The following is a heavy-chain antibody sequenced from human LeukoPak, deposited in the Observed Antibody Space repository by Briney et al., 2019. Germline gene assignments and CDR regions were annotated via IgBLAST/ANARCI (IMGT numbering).Heavy chain of an antibody. CDR1: GFALRDHN. Sequence: GGSLRLSCAASGFALRDHNIDWVRQAPGEGLEWVCGTRNTAKTYTTEYAASVKGRFTISRDDSKNSLYLQMNSLKTEDTAVYYCARIAVAGYYFDYWGQGTLVTVSS. D-gene: IGHD6-19*01. CDR3: ARIAVAGYYFDY. J-gene: IGHJ4*02. CDR2: TRNTAKTYTT. V-gene: IGHV3-72*01.